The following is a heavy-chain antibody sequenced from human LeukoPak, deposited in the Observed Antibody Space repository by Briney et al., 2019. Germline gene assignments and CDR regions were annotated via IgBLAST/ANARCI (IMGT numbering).Heavy chain of an antibody. CDR3: ARAADGYNFDY. D-gene: IGHD5-24*01. J-gene: IGHJ4*02. V-gene: IGHV1-8*03. Sequence: GASVKVSCKASGYTFTSYDINWVRQATGQGLEWTGWMNPNSGNTGYAQKFQGRVTITRNTSISTAYMELSSLRSEDTAVYYCARAADGYNFDYWGQGTLVTVSS. CDR2: MNPNSGNT. CDR1: GYTFTSYD.